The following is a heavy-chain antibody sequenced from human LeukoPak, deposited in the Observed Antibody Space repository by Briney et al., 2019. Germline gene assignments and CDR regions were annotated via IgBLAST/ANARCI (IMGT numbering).Heavy chain of an antibody. CDR1: GGTFSSYA. Sequence: ASVKVSCKASGGTFSSYAISWVRQAPGQGLEWMGWISAYNGNTNYAQKLQGRVTMTTDTSTSTAYMELRSLRSDDTAVYYCARSLWSGYSHFDYWGQGTLVTVSS. CDR2: ISAYNGNT. CDR3: ARSLWSGYSHFDY. V-gene: IGHV1-18*01. J-gene: IGHJ4*02. D-gene: IGHD3-3*01.